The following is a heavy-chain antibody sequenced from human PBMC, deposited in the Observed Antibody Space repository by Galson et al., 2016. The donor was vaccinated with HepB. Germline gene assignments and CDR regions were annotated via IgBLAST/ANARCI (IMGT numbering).Heavy chain of an antibody. CDR1: GFSFSDYA. V-gene: IGHV3-21*01. CDR2: IPSSSNYI. Sequence: SLRLSCAASGFSFSDYAMNWVRQAPGKGLDWVSYIPSSSNYIFYADAVKGRFTISRDNAKNSLYLQMNSLRDEDTAVYYCVRWYNMGAAATGAAKKFYYVMDVWGQGTTVTVSS. CDR3: VRWYNMGAAATGAAKKFYYVMDV. D-gene: IGHD1-1*01. J-gene: IGHJ6*02.